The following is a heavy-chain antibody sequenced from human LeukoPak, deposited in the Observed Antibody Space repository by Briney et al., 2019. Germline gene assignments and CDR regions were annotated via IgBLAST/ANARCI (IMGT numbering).Heavy chain of an antibody. CDR3: VRGGIVGTSTRIPLFDS. J-gene: IGHJ4*02. CDR2: IFQSGST. V-gene: IGHV4-30-2*02. D-gene: IGHD1-26*01. Sequence: TPSETLSLTCAVSGGSISSGDYSWSWIRQPPRKGLEWIGYIFQSGSTYYNPSLKSRVTISVDTSKNQFSLKLSSVTAADTAVYYCVRGGIVGTSTRIPLFDSWGQGTLVTVSS. CDR1: GGSISSGDYS.